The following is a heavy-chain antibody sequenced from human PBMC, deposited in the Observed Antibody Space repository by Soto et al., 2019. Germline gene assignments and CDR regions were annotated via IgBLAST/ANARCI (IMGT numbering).Heavy chain of an antibody. J-gene: IGHJ4*02. D-gene: IGHD6-19*01. V-gene: IGHV4-39*01. CDR2: IYYSGST. Sequence: XESLALTCAVSGGCMRSRRDYWGWLRQHPGKGLEWIGSIYYSGSTYYNPSLKSRVTISVDTSKNQFSLKLSSVTAAATAVYYCAGHRAVAGRIFDYWGQGTLVTVSS. CDR3: AGHRAVAGRIFDY. CDR1: GGCMRSRRDY.